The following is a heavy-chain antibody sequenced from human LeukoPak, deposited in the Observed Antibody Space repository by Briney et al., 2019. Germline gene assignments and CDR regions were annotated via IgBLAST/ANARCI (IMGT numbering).Heavy chain of an antibody. Sequence: GGTLRLSRAASGFTFSTYNMNWVRQAPGKGLEWVSSISSSSSYIYYADSVKGRFTVSRDNAKNSLYLQMHSLRAEDTAVYYCARNKLGSSEKYMDVWGKGTTVTISS. CDR2: ISSSSSYI. CDR3: ARNKLGSSEKYMDV. D-gene: IGHD7-27*01. V-gene: IGHV3-21*01. CDR1: GFTFSTYN. J-gene: IGHJ6*03.